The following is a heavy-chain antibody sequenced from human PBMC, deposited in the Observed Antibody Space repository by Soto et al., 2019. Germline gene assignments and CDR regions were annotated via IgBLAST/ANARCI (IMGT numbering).Heavy chain of an antibody. D-gene: IGHD1-26*01. J-gene: IGHJ4*01. CDR2: LFHSGST. CDR3: ARLFNGNYYIDY. Sequence: PSETLSLTCTVSGDSISSNSHCWGWIRQSPGKGLEGIGSLFHSGSTKYNASLKSRVTISVDTSKDQFSLRLSSVTVADTAIYLCARLFNGNYYIDYWGHGTQVTVS. CDR1: GDSISSNSHC. V-gene: IGHV4-39*01.